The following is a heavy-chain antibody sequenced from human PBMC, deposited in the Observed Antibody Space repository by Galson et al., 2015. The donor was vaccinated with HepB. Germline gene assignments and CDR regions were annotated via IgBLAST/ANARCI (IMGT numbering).Heavy chain of an antibody. J-gene: IGHJ4*02. Sequence: SVKVSCKASGYTFTSYGISWVRQAPGQGLEWMGWISAYNGNTNYAQKLQGRVTMTTDTSTSTAYMELRSLRSDDTAVYYCARDLWFGELLSRTRPRYFDYWGQGTLVTVSS. CDR3: ARDLWFGELLSRTRPRYFDY. V-gene: IGHV1-18*04. D-gene: IGHD3-10*01. CDR1: GYTFTSYG. CDR2: ISAYNGNT.